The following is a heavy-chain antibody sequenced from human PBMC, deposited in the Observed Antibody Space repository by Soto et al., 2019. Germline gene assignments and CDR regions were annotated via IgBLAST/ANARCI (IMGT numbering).Heavy chain of an antibody. J-gene: IGHJ4*02. CDR3: ASYYDSSGYFDY. D-gene: IGHD3-22*01. CDR1: GGSISSGGYS. CDR2: IYHSGST. Sequence: PSETLSLTCAVSGGSISSGGYSWSWIRQPPGRGLEWIGYIYHSGSTYYNPSLKSRVTISVDRSKNQFSLKLSSVTAADTAVYNCASYYDSSGYFDYWGQGTLVTVSS. V-gene: IGHV4-30-2*01.